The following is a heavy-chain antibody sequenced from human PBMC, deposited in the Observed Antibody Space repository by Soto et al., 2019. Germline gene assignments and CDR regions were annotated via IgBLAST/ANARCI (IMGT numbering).Heavy chain of an antibody. Sequence: GGSLRLSCAASGFTFSSYAMSWVRQAPGKGLEWVSAISGSGGSTYYADSVKGRFTISRDNSKNTLYLQMNSLRAEDTVVYYCAKRTPPESYYDFWSGYYGWYFDLWGRGTLVTVSS. CDR2: ISGSGGST. V-gene: IGHV3-23*01. J-gene: IGHJ2*01. D-gene: IGHD3-3*01. CDR1: GFTFSSYA. CDR3: AKRTPPESYYDFWSGYYGWYFDL.